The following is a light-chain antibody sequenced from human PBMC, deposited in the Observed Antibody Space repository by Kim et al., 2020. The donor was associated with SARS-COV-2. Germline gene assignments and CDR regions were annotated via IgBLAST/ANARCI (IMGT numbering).Light chain of an antibody. J-gene: IGLJ3*02. V-gene: IGLV3-27*01. CDR1: VLAKRY. Sequence: SVSPGKTARITCSGVVLAKRYVRWFQQKPGQAPVVVIYKDSERPSGIPERFSGSSSGTTVTLTISGAQVEDEADYYCHSAADDSWVFGGGTQLTVL. CDR3: HSAADDSWV. CDR2: KDS.